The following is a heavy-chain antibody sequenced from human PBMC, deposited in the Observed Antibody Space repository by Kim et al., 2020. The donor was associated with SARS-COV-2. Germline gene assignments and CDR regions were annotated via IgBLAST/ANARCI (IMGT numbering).Heavy chain of an antibody. Sequence: GGSLRLSCAASGFTFSNAWMSWVRQAPGKGLEWVGRIKSKTDGGTTDYAAPVKGRLTISRDDSKNTLYLQMNSLKTEDTAVYYCTTPNYYGSGSYYNMVDYWGQGTLVTVSS. J-gene: IGHJ4*02. D-gene: IGHD3-10*01. V-gene: IGHV3-15*01. CDR3: TTPNYYGSGSYYNMVDY. CDR1: GFTFSNAW. CDR2: IKSKTDGGTT.